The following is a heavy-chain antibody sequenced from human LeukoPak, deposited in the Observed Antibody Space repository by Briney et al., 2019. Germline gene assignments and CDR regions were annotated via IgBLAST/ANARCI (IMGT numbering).Heavy chain of an antibody. Sequence: GSLRLSCAASGFTFSSYIMNWVRQAPGKGLEWVSSISSSSSYIYYADSVKGRFTISRDSAKNSLYLQMNSLRAEDTAVYYCARDPGSGYEEHFDYWGQGTLVTVSS. D-gene: IGHD5-12*01. J-gene: IGHJ4*02. CDR3: ARDPGSGYEEHFDY. CDR1: GFTFSSYI. CDR2: ISSSSSYI. V-gene: IGHV3-21*04.